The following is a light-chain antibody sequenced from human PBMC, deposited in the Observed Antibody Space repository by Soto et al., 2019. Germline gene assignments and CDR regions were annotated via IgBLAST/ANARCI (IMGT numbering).Light chain of an antibody. V-gene: IGKV1-27*01. CDR2: AAS. J-gene: IGKJ1*01. CDR3: QKYNSGPRT. Sequence: DIQVAQCPSSLSASVGDRVTITCRASKRIDNFLAWYQQKPGKVPKLLIYAASTLESGVPSRFSASGSGIDFTLTISSLQPEDVATYYCQKYNSGPRTFGQGTKLEI. CDR1: KRIDNF.